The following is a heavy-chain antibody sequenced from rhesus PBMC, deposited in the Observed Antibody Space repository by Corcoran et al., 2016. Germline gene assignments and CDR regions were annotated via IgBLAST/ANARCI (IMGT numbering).Heavy chain of an antibody. CDR1: GGSISSGYYY. V-gene: IGHV4-122*02. Sequence: QVQLQESGPGLVKPSETLSLTCAVSGGSISSGYYYWSWNTQPPGKGLEWIGYITYSGSTSYNPSPHDRVTISRDTSKNQFSLKLSSVTAADTAVYYCARDGSRAGFDYWGQGVLVTVSS. CDR3: ARDGSRAGFDY. CDR2: ITYSGST. D-gene: IGHD6-31*01. J-gene: IGHJ4*01.